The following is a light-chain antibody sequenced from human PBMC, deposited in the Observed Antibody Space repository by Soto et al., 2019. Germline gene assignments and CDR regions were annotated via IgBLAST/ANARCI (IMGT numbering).Light chain of an antibody. CDR2: EVS. CDR3: SSYTSSGTPV. J-gene: IGLJ2*01. CDR1: SSDVGGYNF. V-gene: IGLV2-14*01. Sequence: QSALTQPASVSGSPGQSITISCTGTSSDVGGYNFVSWYQQYPGKAPKLTIYEVSNRPSGVSDRFSGSKSGNTASLTISGLQAGDEADYYCSSYTSSGTPVIGGGTQLTVL.